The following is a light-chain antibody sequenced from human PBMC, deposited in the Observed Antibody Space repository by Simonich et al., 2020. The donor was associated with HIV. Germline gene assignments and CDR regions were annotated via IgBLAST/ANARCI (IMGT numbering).Light chain of an antibody. J-gene: IGKJ5*01. Sequence: DILMTQSPLSLPVTPGEPASISCRSSQILLKSDGKTFLYWYRQKPGQTPQLLIYEVSTRFSGVPDRFSGSGSGTDFTLKISLVEAEDVGGYYCMQSIELPITFGQGTRLEIK. V-gene: IGKV2D-29*01. CDR3: MQSIELPIT. CDR2: EVS. CDR1: QILLKSDGKTF.